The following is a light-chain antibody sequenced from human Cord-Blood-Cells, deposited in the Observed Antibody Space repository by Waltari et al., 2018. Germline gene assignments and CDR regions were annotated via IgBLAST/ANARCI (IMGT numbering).Light chain of an antibody. CDR3: SSYAGSSTAV. Sequence: QSALTQPASVSGSPGQSITISCTGTSSDVGGYNYVSWYQQHPGKAPKLMIYDVSKRPSGVSNRFSGSKSGNTASLTISGLQAEDEADYYCSSYAGSSTAVFGGGTKLTVL. CDR2: DVS. V-gene: IGLV2-14*01. J-gene: IGLJ3*02. CDR1: SSDVGGYNY.